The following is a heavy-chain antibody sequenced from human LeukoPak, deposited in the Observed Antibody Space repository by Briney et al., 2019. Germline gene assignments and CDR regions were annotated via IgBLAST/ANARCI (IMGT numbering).Heavy chain of an antibody. Sequence: PSETLSLTCTVSGGSNTSGDYHWSWIRQYPGKGLEWIGYIYHSGSTYYNPSLKSRLTISVDTSKNQFSLKLSSLTAADTAMIYCAREARGMATNAHDAFDIWGQGTMVTVSS. D-gene: IGHD5-12*01. CDR3: AREARGMATNAHDAFDI. J-gene: IGHJ3*02. CDR1: GGSNTSGDYH. CDR2: IYHSGST. V-gene: IGHV4-31*03.